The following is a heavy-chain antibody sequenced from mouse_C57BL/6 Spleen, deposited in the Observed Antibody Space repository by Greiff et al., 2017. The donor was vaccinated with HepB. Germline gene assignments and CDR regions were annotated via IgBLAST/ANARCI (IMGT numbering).Heavy chain of an antibody. V-gene: IGHV5-4*03. CDR3: ARGDYDVGFAY. Sequence: DVKLVESGGGLVKPGGSLKLSCAASGFTFSSYAMSWVRQTPEKRLEWVATISDGGSYTYYPDNVKGRFTISRDNAKNNLYLQMSHLKSEDTAMYYCARGDYDVGFAYWGQGTLVTVSA. J-gene: IGHJ3*01. CDR1: GFTFSSYA. CDR2: ISDGGSYT. D-gene: IGHD2-4*01.